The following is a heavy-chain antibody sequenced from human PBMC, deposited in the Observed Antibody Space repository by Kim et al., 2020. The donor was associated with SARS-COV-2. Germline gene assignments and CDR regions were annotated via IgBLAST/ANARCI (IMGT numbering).Heavy chain of an antibody. V-gene: IGHV3-30*18. J-gene: IGHJ6*03. CDR2: ISYDGSNK. D-gene: IGHD5-18*01. Sequence: GGSLRLSCAASGFTFSSYGMHWVRQAPGKGLEWVAVISYDGSNKYYADSVKGRFTISRDNSKHTLYLQMNSLRAEDTAVYYCAKEGAASYDYYSYMDVWG. CDR3: AKEGAASYDYYSYMDV. CDR1: GFTFSSYG.